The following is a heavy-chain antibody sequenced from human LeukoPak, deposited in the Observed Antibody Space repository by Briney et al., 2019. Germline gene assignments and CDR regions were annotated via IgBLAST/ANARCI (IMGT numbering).Heavy chain of an antibody. V-gene: IGHV1-8*03. CDR1: GYTFTSFD. D-gene: IGHD1-26*01. CDR3: ARALSGSYQFYYFDY. J-gene: IGHJ4*02. Sequence: ASVKVSSKASGYTFTSFDIVWVRQATGQGLEWMGWMNPNSGNTGYAQKFQGRVTITMNTSITTAYMELSSLRSEDTAVFYCARALSGSYQFYYFDYWGQGTLVTVSS. CDR2: MNPNSGNT.